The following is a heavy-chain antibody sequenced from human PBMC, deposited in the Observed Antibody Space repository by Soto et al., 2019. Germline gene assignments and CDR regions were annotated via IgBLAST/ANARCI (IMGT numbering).Heavy chain of an antibody. J-gene: IGHJ4*02. CDR1: GYTFTSYG. D-gene: IGHD2-15*01. V-gene: IGHV1-18*04. CDR3: ARDRVAHLLIGFFDY. Sequence: GASVKVSCKASGYTFTSYGISWVRQAPGQGLEWMGWISAYNGNTNYAQKLQGRVTMTTDTSTSTAYMELRSLRSDDTAVYYCARDRVAHLLIGFFDYWGQRPLFTVS. CDR2: ISAYNGNT.